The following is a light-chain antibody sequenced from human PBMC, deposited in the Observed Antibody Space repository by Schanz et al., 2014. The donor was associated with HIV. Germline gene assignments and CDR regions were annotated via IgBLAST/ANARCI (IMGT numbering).Light chain of an antibody. V-gene: IGLV2-14*03. J-gene: IGLJ2*01. CDR2: DVT. CDR3: SSYAGSYNLGVL. CDR1: STDVGGYNV. Sequence: QSVLTQPASVSGSPGQSITISCTGTSTDVGGYNVVSWYQQHPGQAPKLLIYDVTDRPSGVSNRFSGSKSGYTASLTISGLQADDEADYYCSSYAGSYNLGVLFGGGTKLTVL.